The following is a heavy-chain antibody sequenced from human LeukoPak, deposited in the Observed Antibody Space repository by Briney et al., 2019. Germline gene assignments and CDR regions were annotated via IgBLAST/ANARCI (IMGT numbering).Heavy chain of an antibody. J-gene: IGHJ2*01. Sequence: PGGSLRLSCAASGFTFSTYSMHWVRQAPGKGLEWVSSISSSSSHMYYGDSVKGRFTIFRDNAKNSLYLQMNSLRAEDTAVYYCARERAYGWEPLPRYFDLWGRGTLVTVSS. V-gene: IGHV3-21*01. CDR2: ISSSSSHM. CDR1: GFTFSTYS. D-gene: IGHD1-26*01. CDR3: ARERAYGWEPLPRYFDL.